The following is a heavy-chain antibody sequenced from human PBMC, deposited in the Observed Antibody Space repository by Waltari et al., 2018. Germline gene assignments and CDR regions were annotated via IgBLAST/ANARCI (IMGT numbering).Heavy chain of an antibody. CDR1: GFTFDDYA. CDR2: ISWNSGSI. CDR3: AKVGGERRVIAVAGLDY. J-gene: IGHJ4*02. Sequence: EVQLVESGGGLVQPGRSLRPSCAASGFTFDDYAMHWVRQAPGKGLEWVSGISWNSGSIGYADSVKGRFTISRDNAKNSLYLQMNSLRAEDTALYYCAKVGGERRVIAVAGLDYWGQGTLVTVSS. V-gene: IGHV3-9*01. D-gene: IGHD6-19*01.